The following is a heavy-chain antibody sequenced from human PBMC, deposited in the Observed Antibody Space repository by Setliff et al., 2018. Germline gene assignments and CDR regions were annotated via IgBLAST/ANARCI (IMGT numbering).Heavy chain of an antibody. V-gene: IGHV4-59*12. CDR1: GDTLSVYY. Sequence: SETLSLTCTVSGDTLSVYYWSWVRQSPGQGLEWIGYIYSSGSTNYNPYLESRVTISVDTSKNQFSLRLSSVAAADTAVYYCARGFDVCGGGACYTDGPYYFDYWGLGTLVTVSS. D-gene: IGHD2-21*02. CDR3: ARGFDVCGGGACYTDGPYYFDY. CDR2: IYSSGST. J-gene: IGHJ4*02.